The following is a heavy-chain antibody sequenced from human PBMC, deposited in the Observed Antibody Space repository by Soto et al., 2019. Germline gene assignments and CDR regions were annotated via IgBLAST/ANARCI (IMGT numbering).Heavy chain of an antibody. CDR3: GTASFTSSSGGIGYYYYGMDV. J-gene: IGHJ6*02. CDR2: IIPIFGPA. Sequence: QVQLLQSGAEVKKPGSSVRVSCKASGRNFSPYAINWVRQAPGQGLEWVGGIIPIFGPAQFAQKFQGRVTISADKSTSTVYMDVSSLRSDDTAVYYCGTASFTSSSGGIGYYYYGMDVWGQGTTVTVSS. V-gene: IGHV1-69*06. D-gene: IGHD2-2*01. CDR1: GRNFSPYA.